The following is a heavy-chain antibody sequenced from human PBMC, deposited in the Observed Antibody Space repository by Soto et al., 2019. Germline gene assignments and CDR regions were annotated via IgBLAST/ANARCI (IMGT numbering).Heavy chain of an antibody. D-gene: IGHD5-12*01. CDR1: GFTLSDHF. CDR2: TKNKGNSYTT. V-gene: IGHV3-72*01. CDR3: ARGGYEYRY. Sequence: EVQVVESGGGLVQPGGSLRLSCAASGFTLSDHFMDWVRQAPGKGLEWVGRTKNKGNSYTTEYAASVKGRFTISRDDSKNSVYLHKNSLKSEDTAVYYCARGGYEYRYWGQGTLVTVSS. J-gene: IGHJ4*02.